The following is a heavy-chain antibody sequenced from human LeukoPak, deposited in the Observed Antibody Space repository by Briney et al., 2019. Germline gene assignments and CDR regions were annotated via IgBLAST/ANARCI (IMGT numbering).Heavy chain of an antibody. V-gene: IGHV3-33*06. Sequence: GGPLRLSCAASGFTFSSYGMHWVRQAPGKGLERVAVIWYDGSKKYYGDSVKGRFTISRDNSKNTQYLQMNSLRVEDTAVYYCAKDSQYSSSWSTNWGQGTLVTVSS. D-gene: IGHD6-6*01. CDR3: AKDSQYSSSWSTN. J-gene: IGHJ4*02. CDR1: GFTFSSYG. CDR2: IWYDGSKK.